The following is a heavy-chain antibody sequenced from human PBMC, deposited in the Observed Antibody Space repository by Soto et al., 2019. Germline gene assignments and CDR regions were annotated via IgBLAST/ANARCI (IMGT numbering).Heavy chain of an antibody. J-gene: IGHJ3*02. CDR3: ARGYHYDSSGVAFDI. Sequence: PSETLSLTCNVSVGSMGRYHGSWIRQPPGKGLEWIGYISYSGTTNYKPSLESRITISVDTSKNQFSLNLSSVTAADTALYYCARGYHYDSSGVAFDIWGQGTMVTVSS. CDR2: ISYSGTT. V-gene: IGHV4-59*01. CDR1: VGSMGRYH. D-gene: IGHD3-22*01.